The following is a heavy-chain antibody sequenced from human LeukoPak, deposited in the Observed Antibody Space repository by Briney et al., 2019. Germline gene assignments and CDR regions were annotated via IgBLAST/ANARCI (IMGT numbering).Heavy chain of an antibody. V-gene: IGHV3-48*04. J-gene: IGHJ4*02. D-gene: IGHD1-26*01. Sequence: PGGSLRLSCEASGVTFSSLSLNWVRQHPGKGLEWLSYISASSRTKYYADSVKGRFIVSRDNAKNSLFLQMDSLRAEDAALYYCAAQSSGSSTRAPDFWGQGTLVTVSS. CDR3: AAQSSGSSTRAPDF. CDR1: GVTFSSLS. CDR2: ISASSRTK.